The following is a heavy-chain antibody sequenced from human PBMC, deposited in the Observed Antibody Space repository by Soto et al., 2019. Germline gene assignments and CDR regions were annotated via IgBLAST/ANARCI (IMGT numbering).Heavy chain of an antibody. V-gene: IGHV4-59*08. Sequence: PSETLSLTCTVSGGSISSYYWSWIRQPPGKGLEWIGDIYYSGSTNYNPSLKSRVTISVDTSKNQFSLELSSVTAADTAVYFCARRYGLSAFDIWGQGTMVTVSS. D-gene: IGHD3-10*01. CDR3: ARRYGLSAFDI. CDR2: IYYSGST. CDR1: GGSISSYY. J-gene: IGHJ3*02.